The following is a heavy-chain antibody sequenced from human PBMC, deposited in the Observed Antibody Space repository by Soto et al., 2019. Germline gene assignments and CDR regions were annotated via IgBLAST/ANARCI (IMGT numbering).Heavy chain of an antibody. CDR1: GGTFSSYA. V-gene: IGHV1-69*13. Sequence: GASVKVSCKASGGTFSSYAISWVRQAPGQGLEWMGGIIPIFGTANYAQKFQGRVTITADESTSTAYMELSSLRSEDTAVYYCARSSPDGSSSSRVVWWFDPWGQGTLVTVSS. CDR3: ARSSPDGSSSSRVVWWFDP. CDR2: IIPIFGTA. D-gene: IGHD6-6*01. J-gene: IGHJ5*02.